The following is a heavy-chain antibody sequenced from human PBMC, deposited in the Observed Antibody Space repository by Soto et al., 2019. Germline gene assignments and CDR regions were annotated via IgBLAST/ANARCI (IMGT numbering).Heavy chain of an antibody. CDR1: GGTFSSYA. CDR2: IIPIFGTA. Sequence: QVQLVQSGAEMKKPGSSVKVSCKASGGTFSSYAISWVRQAPGQGLEWMGGIIPIFGTANYAQKFQGRVTITADESTSTAYMELSSLRSEDTAVYYCARAGGSCYSRLCLWFDPWGQGTLVTVSS. CDR3: ARAGGSCYSRLCLWFDP. V-gene: IGHV1-69*12. J-gene: IGHJ5*02. D-gene: IGHD2-15*01.